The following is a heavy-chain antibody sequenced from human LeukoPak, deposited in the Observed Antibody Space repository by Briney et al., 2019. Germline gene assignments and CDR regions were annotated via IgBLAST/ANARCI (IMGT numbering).Heavy chain of an antibody. CDR2: ISGDGAST. D-gene: IGHD4-23*01. J-gene: IGHJ5*02. CDR1: XVTFSVYL. V-gene: IGHV3-74*01. CDR3: ARDNSPGWFDP. Sequence: GGSLRLSCAASXVTFSVYLMHWVRQAPGKGLVWVSRISGDGASTSYADSVKGRFTISRDNAKNTVYLQMNSLRAEDTALYYCARDNSPGWFDPWGQGTLVTVSS.